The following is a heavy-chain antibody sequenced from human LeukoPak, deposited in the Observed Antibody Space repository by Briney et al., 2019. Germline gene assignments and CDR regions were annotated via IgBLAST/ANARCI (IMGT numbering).Heavy chain of an antibody. V-gene: IGHV3-66*01. Sequence: GGSLRLSCAASGFTFSSYAMHWVRQAPGKGLEWVSVMYTLGNTYYADSVRGRFTISRDNSKNTLYLQMNSLRAEDTAVYYCAKYEQQLGFDPWGQGTLVTVSS. CDR2: MYTLGNT. CDR3: AKYEQQLGFDP. D-gene: IGHD6-13*01. CDR1: GFTFSSYA. J-gene: IGHJ5*02.